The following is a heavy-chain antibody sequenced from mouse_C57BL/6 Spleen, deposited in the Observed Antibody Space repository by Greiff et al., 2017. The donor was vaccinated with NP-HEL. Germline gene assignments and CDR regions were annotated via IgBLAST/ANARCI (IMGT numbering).Heavy chain of an antibody. CDR1: VYTFTSYW. CDR3: ARSPYYYGGNYFDY. J-gene: IGHJ2*01. CDR2: IDPSDSYT. V-gene: IGHV1-59*01. Sequence: QVQLQQPGAELVRPVPSVKLSSKASVYTFTSYWIHWVKQRPGQGLEWIGVIDPSDSYTNYNQKFKGKATLTVDTSSSTAYMQLSSLTSEDSAVYYCARSPYYYGGNYFDYWGQGTTLTVSS. D-gene: IGHD1-1*01.